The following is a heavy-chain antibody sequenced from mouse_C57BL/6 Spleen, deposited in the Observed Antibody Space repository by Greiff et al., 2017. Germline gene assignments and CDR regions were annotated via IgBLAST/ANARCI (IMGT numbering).Heavy chain of an antibody. Sequence: VQLQHPGPELVKPGASVKISCKASGYAFSSSWMNWVKQRPGKGLEWIGRIYPGDGDTNYNGKFKGTATLTADKSSSPAYTQLSSLTSEDSAVCFYARGNGLWYAYWGQGALVFVS. CDR2: IYPGDGDT. CDR1: GYAFSSSW. V-gene: IGHV1-82*01. CDR3: ARGNGLWYAY. J-gene: IGHJ3*01.